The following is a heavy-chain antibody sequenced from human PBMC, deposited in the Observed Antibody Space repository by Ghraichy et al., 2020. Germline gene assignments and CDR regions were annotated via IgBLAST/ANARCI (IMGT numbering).Heavy chain of an antibody. D-gene: IGHD3/OR15-3a*01. CDR3: TTVLTTRNYDFEGS. J-gene: IGHJ5*02. CDR2: IKSSVHGGTT. Sequence: GESLNISCAASGLTFSDAWLTWVRQVPGRGLEWVGLIKSSVHGGTTVYAPPVRGRFSISRDDSANMLYLQMNSLQTEDTGLYYCTTVLTTRNYDFEGSWGQGTLVTVSS. V-gene: IGHV3-15*07. CDR1: GLTFSDAW.